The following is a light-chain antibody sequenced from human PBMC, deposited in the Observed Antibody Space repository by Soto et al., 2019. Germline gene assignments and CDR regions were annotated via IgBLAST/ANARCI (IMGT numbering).Light chain of an antibody. V-gene: IGKV3-20*01. CDR2: GAS. J-gene: IGKJ4*01. CDR1: QSVSDNY. Sequence: EIVLTQSPGALSLSPGERATLSCRASQSVSDNYLAWYQQKPGQAPRLLIYGASIRATGIPDRFSGSGSGAYFTLTISRLEPEDFAVYYCQQYGGSPRVSFGGGTKVEIK. CDR3: QQYGGSPRVS.